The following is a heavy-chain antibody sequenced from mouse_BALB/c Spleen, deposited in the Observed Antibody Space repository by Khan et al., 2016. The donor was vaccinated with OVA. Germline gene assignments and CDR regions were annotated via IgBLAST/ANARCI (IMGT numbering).Heavy chain of an antibody. CDR1: GYTFTSNT. D-gene: IGHD2-14*01. CDR3: GRRTTGYAMDY. J-gene: IGHJ4*01. V-gene: IGHV1-4*01. Sequence: QVQLKESGAELARPGASVKMSCEASGYTFTSNTMHWVKQRPGQGLEWIGYINPRSGYTNYNQKFKDKATLTADKSSSTAYMQLSSLTSEDSAVYYCGRRTTGYAMDYWGQGTSVIVSA. CDR2: INPRSGYT.